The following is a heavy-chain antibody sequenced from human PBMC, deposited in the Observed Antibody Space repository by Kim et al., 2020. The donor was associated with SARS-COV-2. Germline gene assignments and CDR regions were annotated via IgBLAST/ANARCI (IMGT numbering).Heavy chain of an antibody. CDR3: ARGGAAAGTFAWFDP. CDR2: INPNSGGT. V-gene: IGHV1-2*05. Sequence: ASVKVSCKASGYTFTGYYMHWVRQAPGQGLEWMGRINPNSGGTNYAQKFQGRVTMTRDTSISTAYMELSRLRSDDTVVYYCARGGAAAGTFAWFDPWGQGTLVTVSS. CDR1: GYTFTGYY. J-gene: IGHJ5*02. D-gene: IGHD6-13*01.